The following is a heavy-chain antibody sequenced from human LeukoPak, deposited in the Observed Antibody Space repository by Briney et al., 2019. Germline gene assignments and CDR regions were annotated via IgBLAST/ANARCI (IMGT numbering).Heavy chain of an antibody. Sequence: ASVKVSCKASGYIFTGHVMHWVRQAPGQWLEWMGCINAGNGDTKYSQKFQGKVTLTRDTSANTVYMELSSLRSEDTAVYYCAREGYLRPLDRWGRGTLVTVSS. CDR3: AREGYLRPLDR. J-gene: IGHJ5*02. V-gene: IGHV1-3*01. CDR1: GYIFTGHV. D-gene: IGHD2-2*01. CDR2: INAGNGDT.